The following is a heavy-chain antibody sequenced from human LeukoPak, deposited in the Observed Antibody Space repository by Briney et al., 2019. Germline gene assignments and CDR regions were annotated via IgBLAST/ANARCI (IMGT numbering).Heavy chain of an antibody. J-gene: IGHJ3*02. CDR3: ARADYDYVWGSYRLADRVDAFDI. CDR2: IIPIFGTA. D-gene: IGHD3-16*02. V-gene: IGHV1-69*13. Sequence: GASVKVSCKASGGTFSSYAISWVRQAPGQGLEWMGGIIPIFGTANYAQKFQGRVTITADESTSTAYMELSSLRSEDTAVYYCARADYDYVWGSYRLADRVDAFDIWGQGTMVTVSS. CDR1: GGTFSSYA.